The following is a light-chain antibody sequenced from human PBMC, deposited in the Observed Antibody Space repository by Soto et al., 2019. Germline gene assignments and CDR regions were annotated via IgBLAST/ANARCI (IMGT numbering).Light chain of an antibody. CDR3: QQYYRAPWT. CDR2: WAS. V-gene: IGKV4-1*01. CDR1: QSVLYSSNNKNY. Sequence: DIVMTQSPDSLAVSLGERATINCRSSQSVLYSSNNKNYLAWYQQKPGQPPKLLLYWASTRETGVPDRFSGSGSATDFTLTIDTLQAEDVAVYYCQQYYRAPWTFGQGTKVEV. J-gene: IGKJ1*01.